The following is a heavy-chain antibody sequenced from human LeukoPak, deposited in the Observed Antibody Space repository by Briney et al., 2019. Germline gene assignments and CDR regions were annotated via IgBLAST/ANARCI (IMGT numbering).Heavy chain of an antibody. D-gene: IGHD3-16*01. CDR1: RDTFTSYD. V-gene: IGHV1-8*01. CDR3: ARGGWGRGITA. CDR2: MNPISGDI. J-gene: IGHJ5*02. Sequence: TSVKVSCKASRDTFTSYDIIWVRQATGQGLEWMGWMNPISGDIGYAQKFQGRVTLTRSTSTSTVYMELSSLRSEDTAVYYCARGGWGRGITAWGRGPLVTVSS.